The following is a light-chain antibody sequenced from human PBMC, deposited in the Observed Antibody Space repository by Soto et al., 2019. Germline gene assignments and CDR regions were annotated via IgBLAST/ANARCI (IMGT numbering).Light chain of an antibody. CDR1: QGISNY. V-gene: IGKV1-27*01. CDR2: AAS. J-gene: IGKJ4*01. CDR3: QNYNSAPFT. Sequence: DIQMTQSPSSLSASVGDRVIITCRASQGISNYLAWYQQKPGKVPKLLIYAASTLQSGVPSRFSGSGSGTDFTLTISSLQPEVVASYYCQNYNSAPFTFGGGTNVEIK.